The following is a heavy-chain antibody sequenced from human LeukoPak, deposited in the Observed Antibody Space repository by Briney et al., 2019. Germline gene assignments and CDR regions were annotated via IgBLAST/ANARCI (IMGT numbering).Heavy chain of an antibody. CDR1: GLNFYYDW. Sequence: GGSLRLSCAASGLNFYYDWMSWVRQAPGKGLEWVGRIKSKADGGTTEYAAPVKGRFTISRDDSRNTLNLQMSSLKTEDTAVYYCVRDQYCASSSCPGAFDLWGQGTVVTVSS. D-gene: IGHD2-2*01. V-gene: IGHV3-15*01. CDR2: IKSKADGGTT. CDR3: VRDQYCASSSCPGAFDL. J-gene: IGHJ3*01.